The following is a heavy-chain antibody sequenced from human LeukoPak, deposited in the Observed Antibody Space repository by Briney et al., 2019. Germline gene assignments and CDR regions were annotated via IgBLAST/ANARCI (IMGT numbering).Heavy chain of an antibody. CDR1: GFTFSSYS. CDR2: ISSSSTI. D-gene: IGHD4-17*01. Sequence: GGSLRLSCAASGFTFSSYSMNWVRQAPGKGLEWVSYISSSSTIYYADSVKGRFTISRDNAKNSLYLQMNSLRAEDTAVYYCARGVSYYGDYGSDYWGQGTLVTVSS. CDR3: ARGVSYYGDYGSDY. J-gene: IGHJ4*02. V-gene: IGHV3-48*01.